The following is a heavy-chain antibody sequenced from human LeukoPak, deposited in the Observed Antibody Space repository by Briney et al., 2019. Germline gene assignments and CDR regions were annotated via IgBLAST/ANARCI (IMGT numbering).Heavy chain of an antibody. CDR1: GYTFTSYD. J-gene: IGHJ4*02. CDR3: ARLGYYDYIWGSYRYTELDY. D-gene: IGHD3-16*02. V-gene: IGHV1-8*01. Sequence: ASVKVSCKASGYTFTSYDINWARQATGQGLEWMGWMNPNSGNTGYAQKFQGRVTMTRNTSISTAYMELSSLRSEDTAVYYCARLGYYDYIWGSYRYTELDYWGQGTLVTVSS. CDR2: MNPNSGNT.